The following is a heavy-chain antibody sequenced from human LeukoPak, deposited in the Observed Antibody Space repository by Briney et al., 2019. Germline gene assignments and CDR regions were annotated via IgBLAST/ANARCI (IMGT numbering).Heavy chain of an antibody. CDR1: GYTFTSYD. CDR3: ARGHVVVVAATAYWFDP. J-gene: IGHJ5*02. Sequence: ASVKVSCKASGYTFTSYDTNWVRQATGQGLEWMGWMNPNSGNTGYAQKFQGRVTMTRNTSISTAYMELSSLRSEDTAVYYCARGHVVVVAATAYWFDPWGQRTLVTVSS. D-gene: IGHD2-15*01. CDR2: MNPNSGNT. V-gene: IGHV1-8*01.